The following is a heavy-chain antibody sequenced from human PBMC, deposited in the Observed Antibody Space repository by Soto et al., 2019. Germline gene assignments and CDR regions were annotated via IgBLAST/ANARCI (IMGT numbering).Heavy chain of an antibody. CDR1: GFSLSTSGVG. J-gene: IGHJ4*02. D-gene: IGHD3-22*01. Sequence: QITLKESGPTLVKPTQILTLTCTFSGFSLSTSGVGVGWIRQPPGKALERLALIYWDDDKRYSPSLKSRLTITKDTSKNQVVLTMTNMDPVDTATYYCARHRGYYYDTSGYYPDYWGQGTLVTVSS. CDR2: IYWDDDK. CDR3: ARHRGYYYDTSGYYPDY. V-gene: IGHV2-5*02.